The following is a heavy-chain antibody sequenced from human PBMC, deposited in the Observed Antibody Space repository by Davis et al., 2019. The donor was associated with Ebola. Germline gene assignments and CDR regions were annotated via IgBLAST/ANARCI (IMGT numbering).Heavy chain of an antibody. CDR3: ARRRYSSSSYYFDY. D-gene: IGHD6-13*01. V-gene: IGHV5-51*01. J-gene: IGHJ4*02. CDR2: IYPGDSDT. CDR1: GNSFTSYW. Sequence: GESLKIPCKDSGNSFTSYWIGWVRQMPGKGLEWMGIIYPGDSDTRYSPSFQGQVTISVDKSITTAYLQWSSLKASDTAMYYCARRRYSSSSYYFDYWGQGTLVTVSS.